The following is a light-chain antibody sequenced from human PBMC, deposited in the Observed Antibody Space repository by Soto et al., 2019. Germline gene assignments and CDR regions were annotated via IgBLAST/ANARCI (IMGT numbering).Light chain of an antibody. V-gene: IGKV3-20*01. Sequence: EIEIARVPATLSVSPGERATLSCRASQSVGSNLAWYQQKPGQAPRLLIYGASSRATGIPDRFSGSGSGTDFTLTISRLEPEDFALYYCQHYGSSPITFGQGTRLEIK. CDR1: QSVGSN. J-gene: IGKJ5*01. CDR2: GAS. CDR3: QHYGSSPIT.